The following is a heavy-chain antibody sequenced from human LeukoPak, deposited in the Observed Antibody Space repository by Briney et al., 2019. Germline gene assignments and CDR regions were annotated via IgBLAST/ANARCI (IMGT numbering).Heavy chain of an antibody. CDR1: GFTFSNAW. Sequence: GGSLRLSCAASGFTFSNAWMSWVRQPPGKGLEWVSSIFPSGGEIHYADSVRGRFTISRDNSKSTLSLQMNSLRAEDTAVYYCAVPGYSSAWGQGTLVTVSS. CDR2: IFPSGGEI. CDR3: AVPGYSSA. D-gene: IGHD6-19*01. V-gene: IGHV3-66*01. J-gene: IGHJ5*02.